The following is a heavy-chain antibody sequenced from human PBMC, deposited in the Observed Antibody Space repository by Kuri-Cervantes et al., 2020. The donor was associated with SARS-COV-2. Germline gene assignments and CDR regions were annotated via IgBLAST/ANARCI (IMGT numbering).Heavy chain of an antibody. Sequence: GGSLRLSCAASGFTFSTYRMHWVRQAPGKGLEWVSVISFDESDKSYVDSVKGRFTISRDNSKSTLYLQMNSLRAEDTAVYYCAKDHGPYSRAIAYYGMDVWGQGTTVTVSS. J-gene: IGHJ6*02. CDR1: GFTFSTYR. V-gene: IGHV3-30*18. CDR2: ISFDESDK. CDR3: AKDHGPYSRAIAYYGMDV. D-gene: IGHD6-13*01.